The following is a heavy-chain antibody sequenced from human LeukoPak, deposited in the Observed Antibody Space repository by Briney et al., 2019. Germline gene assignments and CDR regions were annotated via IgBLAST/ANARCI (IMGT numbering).Heavy chain of an antibody. D-gene: IGHD2-2*01. CDR1: GYTFTSYG. J-gene: IGHJ4*02. V-gene: IGHV1-18*01. Sequence: ASVKVSCKASGYTFTSYGISWVRQAPGQGLEWMGWISAYNGDTNYAQNPQGRVTMTTDASTSTAYMDLRSLRSDDTAVYYCARSDCSSTTCYVTFDYWGRGTLVIVSS. CDR2: ISAYNGDT. CDR3: ARSDCSSTTCYVTFDY.